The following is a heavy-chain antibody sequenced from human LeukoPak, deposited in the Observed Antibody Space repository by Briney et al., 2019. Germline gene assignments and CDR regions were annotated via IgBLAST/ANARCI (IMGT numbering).Heavy chain of an antibody. CDR3: ARGRKRGFGY. CDR1: GYTFTSYG. CDR2: MNPNSGNT. J-gene: IGHJ4*02. V-gene: IGHV1-8*03. Sequence: ASVTVSCKASGYTFTSYGISWVRQAPGQGLEWMGWMNPNSGNTGYAQKFQGRVTITRNTSISTAYMELSSLRSEDTAVYYCARGRKRGFGYWGQGTLVTVSS.